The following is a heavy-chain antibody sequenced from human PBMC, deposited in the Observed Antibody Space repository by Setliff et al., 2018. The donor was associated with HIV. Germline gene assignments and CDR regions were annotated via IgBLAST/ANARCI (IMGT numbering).Heavy chain of an antibody. D-gene: IGHD3-10*01. V-gene: IGHV1-46*01. CDR1: GYSFTNHY. CDR2: INPTGGST. Sequence: GASVKVSCKPAGYSFTNHYMHWVRQAPGQGLEWMGVINPTGGSTRNTQKFQGRVAMTRDTSTSTVYMELSSLRAEDTAVFYCAKDRWFGELYIDSYGMDVWGQGTTVTVSS. CDR3: AKDRWFGELYIDSYGMDV. J-gene: IGHJ6*02.